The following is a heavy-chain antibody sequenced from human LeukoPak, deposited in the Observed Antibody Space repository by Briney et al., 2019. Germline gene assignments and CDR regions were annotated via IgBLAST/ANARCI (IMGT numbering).Heavy chain of an antibody. CDR1: GGTFISYA. V-gene: IGHV1-69*01. J-gene: IGHJ4*02. CDR3: ARDSPTLYSSGWYDY. D-gene: IGHD6-19*01. Sequence: SSVKVSCKASGGTFISYAISWVRQAPGQGLEWMGGIIPIFGTANYAQKFQGRVTITADESTSTPYMELSSLRSEDTAVYYCARDSPTLYSSGWYDYWGQGTLVTVSS. CDR2: IIPIFGTA.